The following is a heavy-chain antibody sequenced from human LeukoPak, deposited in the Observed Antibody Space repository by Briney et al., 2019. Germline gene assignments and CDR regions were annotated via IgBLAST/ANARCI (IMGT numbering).Heavy chain of an antibody. D-gene: IGHD6-19*01. CDR3: AKGSGSGWYGWFDP. CDR1: RFTFSGYA. J-gene: IGHJ5*02. V-gene: IGHV3-23*01. CDR2: IDASGVNT. Sequence: PGGSLRLSCAASRFTFSGYAMYWVRQAPGKGLEWVSCIDASGVNTYYADSVKGRFTISRDNSRNTLYLQMNSLRAEDPAVYYCAKGSGSGWYGWFDPWGQGTLVTVSS.